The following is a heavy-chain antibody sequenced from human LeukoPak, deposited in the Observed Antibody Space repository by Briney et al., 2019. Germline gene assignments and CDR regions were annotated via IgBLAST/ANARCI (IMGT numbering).Heavy chain of an antibody. CDR1: GDSVSSINGA. CDR3: ARDVATTGWYTFDY. J-gene: IGHJ4*02. Sequence: SQTLSLTCAISGDSVSSINGAWNWVRQSPSRGLEWLGRTYYRSKWYSDYAVPIQGRMSINPDTSKNQFTLHLFSVTPDDTVVYYCARDVATTGWYTFDYWGQGTRVTVSS. V-gene: IGHV6-1*01. CDR2: TYYRSKWYS. D-gene: IGHD6-19*01.